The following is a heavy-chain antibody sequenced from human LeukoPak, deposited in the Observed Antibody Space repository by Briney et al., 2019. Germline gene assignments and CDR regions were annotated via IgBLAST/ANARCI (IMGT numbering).Heavy chain of an antibody. CDR2: ISAYNGNT. CDR1: GYTFTIYG. CDR3: ARDPSPLGRHDY. Sequence: ASVKVSCKASGYTFTIYGISSVRQAPGQALEWMGWISAYNGNTNYAQKLQGRVTMTTDTSTSTAYMELRSLRSDDTAVYYCARDPSPLGRHDYWGQGTLVTVSS. D-gene: IGHD1-26*01. J-gene: IGHJ4*02. V-gene: IGHV1-18*01.